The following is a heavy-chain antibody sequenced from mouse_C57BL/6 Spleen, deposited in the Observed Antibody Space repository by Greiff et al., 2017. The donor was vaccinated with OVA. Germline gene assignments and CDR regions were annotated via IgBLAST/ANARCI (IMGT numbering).Heavy chain of an antibody. Sequence: EVQLQQSGPELVKPGASVKISCKASGYSFTGYYMNWVKQSPEKSLEWIGEINPSTGGTTYNQKFKAKATLTVDKSSSTAYMQLKSLTSEDSAVYYCARYCGSSLVWFAYWGQGTLVTVSA. D-gene: IGHD1-1*01. V-gene: IGHV1-42*01. CDR1: GYSFTGYY. J-gene: IGHJ3*01. CDR3: ARYCGSSLVWFAY. CDR2: INPSTGGT.